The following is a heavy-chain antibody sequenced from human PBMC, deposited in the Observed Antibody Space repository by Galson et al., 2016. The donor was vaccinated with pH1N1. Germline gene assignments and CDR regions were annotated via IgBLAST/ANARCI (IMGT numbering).Heavy chain of an antibody. CDR3: ARESLEWLIISRHSVELNWFDS. CDR2: VSGTGTT. CDR1: GFTFSTY. Sequence: LRLSCAASGFTFSTYWTWIRQPAGKGLEWIGRVSGTGTTNYNPSLKSRVTISIDTSKNQFSLKMASVTAADTAVYFCARESLEWLIISRHSVELNWFDSWGQGTLVTVSS. J-gene: IGHJ5*01. D-gene: IGHD3-3*01. V-gene: IGHV4-4*07.